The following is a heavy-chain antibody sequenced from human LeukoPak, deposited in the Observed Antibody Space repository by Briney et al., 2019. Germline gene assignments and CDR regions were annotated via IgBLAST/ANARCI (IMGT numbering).Heavy chain of an antibody. CDR2: INPNSGGT. D-gene: IGHD3-22*01. CDR1: GYTFTGYY. J-gene: IGHJ4*02. V-gene: IGHV1-2*04. Sequence: ASVKVSCKASGYTFTGYYMHWVRQAPGQGLEWMGWINPNSGGTNYAQKFQGWVTMTRDTSISTAYMELSRLRSDDTAVYYCARVRSDYDSSGVFDYWGQGTLVTVSS. CDR3: ARVRSDYDSSGVFDY.